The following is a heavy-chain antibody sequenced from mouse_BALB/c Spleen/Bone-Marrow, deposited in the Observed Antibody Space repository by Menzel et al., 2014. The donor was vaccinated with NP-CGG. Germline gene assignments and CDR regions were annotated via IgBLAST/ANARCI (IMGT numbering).Heavy chain of an antibody. CDR3: ARRGDSSGYPFAY. V-gene: IGHV1-7*01. J-gene: IGHJ3*01. CDR2: INPSTGYT. D-gene: IGHD3-2*01. Sequence: QVQLQQSGAELAKPGASVKMSCKASGYTFTSYWMHWVKQRPGQGLEWIGYINPSTGYTEHNQRFKDKATLTADKSSSTAYVQLSSLTSEDSAVYYCARRGDSSGYPFAYWGQGTLVTVSA. CDR1: GYTFTSYW.